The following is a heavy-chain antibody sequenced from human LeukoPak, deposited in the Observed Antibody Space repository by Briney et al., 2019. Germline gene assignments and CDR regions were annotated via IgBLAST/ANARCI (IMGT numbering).Heavy chain of an antibody. D-gene: IGHD3-22*01. CDR2: ISGSGGST. CDR1: GFTFSSYA. V-gene: IGHV3-23*01. Sequence: HPGGSLRLSCAASGFTFSSYAMSWVRQAPGKGLEWVSAISGSGGSTYYADSVKGRFTISRDNSKNTLYLQMNSLRAEDTAVYYCAKDFYLHYYDSSGYPVDYWGQGTLVTVSS. CDR3: AKDFYLHYYDSSGYPVDY. J-gene: IGHJ4*02.